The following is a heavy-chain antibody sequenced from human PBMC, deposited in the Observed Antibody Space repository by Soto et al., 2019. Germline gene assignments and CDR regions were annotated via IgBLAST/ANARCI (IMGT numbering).Heavy chain of an antibody. V-gene: IGHV4-31*03. CDR2: IYYSGST. CDR3: ARDQTAGYYFDS. J-gene: IGHJ4*02. CDR1: GGSISCDDSY. Sequence: PSETLSLTCTVSGGSISCDDSYWTWIRQHPGKGLEWIGYIYYSGSTYYHPYLKSRLTISLDTSNNQLSLKLNYVTATDTAVYYCARDQTAGYYFDSWGQGTLVTVSS.